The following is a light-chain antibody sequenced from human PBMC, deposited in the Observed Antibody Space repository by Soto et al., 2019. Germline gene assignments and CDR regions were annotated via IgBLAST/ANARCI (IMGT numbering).Light chain of an antibody. V-gene: IGLV1-51*02. J-gene: IGLJ1*01. CDR2: ESN. CDR3: GTWDGRLSGYV. CDR1: TSNIGNNY. Sequence: QSVLAQPPSVCAAPGQKVTISCSGSTSNIGNNYVCWYQQLPGTAPKLLIYESNKRPSGIPDRFSGSKSGTSATMGITGLPTGDEADYSWGTWDGRLSGYVLRTGTKVTVL.